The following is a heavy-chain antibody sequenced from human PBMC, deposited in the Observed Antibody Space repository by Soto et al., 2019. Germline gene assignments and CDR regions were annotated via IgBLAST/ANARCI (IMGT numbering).Heavy chain of an antibody. D-gene: IGHD2-2*01. Sequence: GGSLRLSCAASGFTFSSYSMNWVRQAPGKGLEWVSSISSSSSYIYYADSVKGRFTISRDNAKNSLYLQMNSLRAEDTAVYYCARSGVPAARDYYYYYYMDVWGKGTTVTVSS. J-gene: IGHJ6*03. V-gene: IGHV3-21*01. CDR1: GFTFSSYS. CDR3: ARSGVPAARDYYYYYYMDV. CDR2: ISSSSSYI.